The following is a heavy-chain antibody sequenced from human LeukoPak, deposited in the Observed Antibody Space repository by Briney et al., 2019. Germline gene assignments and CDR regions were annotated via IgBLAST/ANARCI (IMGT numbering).Heavy chain of an antibody. V-gene: IGHV3-30*04. CDR2: ISYDGSNK. CDR1: GFTFSSYA. J-gene: IGHJ3*02. CDR3: AKGWGAYGDYVSDAFDI. D-gene: IGHD4-17*01. Sequence: GGSLRLSCAASGFTFSSYAMHWVRQAPGKGLEWVAVISYDGSNKYYADSVKGRFTISRDNSKNTLYLQMNSLRAEDTAVYYCAKGWGAYGDYVSDAFDIWGQGTMVTVSS.